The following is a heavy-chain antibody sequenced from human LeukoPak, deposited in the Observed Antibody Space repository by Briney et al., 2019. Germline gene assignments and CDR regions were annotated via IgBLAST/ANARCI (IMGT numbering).Heavy chain of an antibody. CDR2: IIPIFGTA. Sequence: ASVKVSCKTSGGTFSSYAISWVRQAPGQGLEWIGGIIPIFGTANYAQKFQGRVTITADKSTSTAYMELSSLRSEDTAVYYCARANTRIAAAGTRGNDAFDIWGQGTMVTVSS. CDR3: ARANTRIAAAGTRGNDAFDI. CDR1: GGTFSSYA. D-gene: IGHD6-13*01. J-gene: IGHJ3*02. V-gene: IGHV1-69*06.